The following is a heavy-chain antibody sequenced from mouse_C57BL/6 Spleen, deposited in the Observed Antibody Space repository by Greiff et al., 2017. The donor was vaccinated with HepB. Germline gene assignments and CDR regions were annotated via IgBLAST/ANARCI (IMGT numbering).Heavy chain of an antibody. CDR2: INPSNGGT. CDR1: GYTFTSYW. V-gene: IGHV1-53*01. J-gene: IGHJ1*03. D-gene: IGHD1-1*02. CDR3: ARAAGGYFDV. Sequence: QVHVKQPGTELVKPGSSVKLSCKASGYTFTSYWMHWVKQRPGQGLEWIGNINPSNGGTNYNEKFKSKATLTVDKSSSTAYMQLSSLTSEDSAVYYCARAAGGYFDVWGTGTTVTVSS.